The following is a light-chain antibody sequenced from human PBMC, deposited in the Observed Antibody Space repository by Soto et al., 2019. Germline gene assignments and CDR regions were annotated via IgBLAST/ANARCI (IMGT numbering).Light chain of an antibody. CDR1: QDISNY. CDR2: DAS. CDR3: QHYDNVPYT. V-gene: IGKV1-33*01. Sequence: DIQMTQSPSSLSASVGDRVTITYQASQDISNYLNWYQQKPGKAPKLLINDASRLQPGVPSRFSGSGSGTDFTFTISSLQPEDIATYYCQHYDNVPYTFGQGTKLEIK. J-gene: IGKJ2*01.